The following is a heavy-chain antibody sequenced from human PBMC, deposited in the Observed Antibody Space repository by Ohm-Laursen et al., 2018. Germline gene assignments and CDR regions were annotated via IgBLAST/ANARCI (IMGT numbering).Heavy chain of an antibody. J-gene: IGHJ4*02. CDR2: IYYSGST. Sequence: GTLSLTCTVSGGSISSYCWSWIRRPPGKGLEWIGYIYYSGSTNYNPSLKSRVTISVDTSKNQFSLKLSPVTAADTAVYYCARMAYGYSSSSFDYWGQGTLVTVSS. V-gene: IGHV4-59*01. CDR3: ARMAYGYSSSSFDY. D-gene: IGHD6-13*01. CDR1: GGSISSYC.